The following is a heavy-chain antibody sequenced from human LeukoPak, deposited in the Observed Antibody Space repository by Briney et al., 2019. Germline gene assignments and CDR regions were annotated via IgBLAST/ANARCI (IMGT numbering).Heavy chain of an antibody. CDR2: INPNSGGT. Sequence: GASVKVSCKASGYTFTGYYMHWVRQAPGQGLEWMGWINPNSGGTNYAQKFQGRVTMTRDTSISTAYMELSRLRSDDTAVYYCASSAHALGYYYYGMDVWGQGTTVTVSS. D-gene: IGHD7-27*01. V-gene: IGHV1-2*02. CDR3: ASSAHALGYYYYGMDV. J-gene: IGHJ6*02. CDR1: GYTFTGYY.